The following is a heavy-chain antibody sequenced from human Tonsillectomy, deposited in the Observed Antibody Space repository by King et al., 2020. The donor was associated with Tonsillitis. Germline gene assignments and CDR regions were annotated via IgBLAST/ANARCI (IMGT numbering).Heavy chain of an antibody. CDR2: IKQDGSEK. J-gene: IGHJ5*02. D-gene: IGHD4-17*01. CDR1: GFTFSSYW. V-gene: IGHV3-7*03. Sequence: VQLVESGGGLVQPGGSLRLSCAASGFTFSSYWMSWVRQAPGKGLEWVANIKQDGSEKYYVDSVKGRFTISRDNAKNTLYLQMNSLRAEDTAVYYCARGTAPGYGDYHSWFDPWGQGTLVTVSS. CDR3: ARGTAPGYGDYHSWFDP.